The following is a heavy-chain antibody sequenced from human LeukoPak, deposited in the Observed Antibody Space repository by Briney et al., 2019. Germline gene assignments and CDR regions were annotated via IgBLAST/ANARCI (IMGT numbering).Heavy chain of an antibody. Sequence: SQTLSLTCTVSGGSISRGGYYWSWIRQHPGKGLEWIGHIYYSGSTYYNPSLKSRVTISVDTSKNQFSLKLSSVTAADTAVYYCARGGQLLYDWFDPWGQGTLVTVSS. J-gene: IGHJ5*02. CDR2: IYYSGST. CDR1: GGSISRGGYY. V-gene: IGHV4-31*03. D-gene: IGHD2-2*02. CDR3: ARGGQLLYDWFDP.